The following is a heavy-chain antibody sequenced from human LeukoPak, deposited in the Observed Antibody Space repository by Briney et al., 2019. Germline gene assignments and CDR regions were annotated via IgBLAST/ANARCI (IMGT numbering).Heavy chain of an antibody. D-gene: IGHD5-12*01. J-gene: IGHJ4*02. Sequence: PSETLSLTCTVSGGSISSYYWSWIRQPAGKGLEWIGRIYTSGSTNYNPSLKSRVTMSVDTSKNQFSLKLSSVTAADTAVYYCARDPAIVAHYKYFDYWGQGTLVIVSS. CDR3: ARDPAIVAHYKYFDY. V-gene: IGHV4-4*07. CDR1: GGSISSYY. CDR2: IYTSGST.